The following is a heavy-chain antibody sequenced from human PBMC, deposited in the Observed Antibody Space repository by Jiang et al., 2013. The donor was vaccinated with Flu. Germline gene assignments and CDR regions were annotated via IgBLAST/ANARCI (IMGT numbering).Heavy chain of an antibody. V-gene: IGHV3-11*01. J-gene: IGHJ6*02. CDR3: AREIRYYYGMDV. Sequence: SVKGRFTISRDNAKNSLYLQMNSLRAEDTAVYYCAREIRYYYGMDVWGQGTTVTVSS.